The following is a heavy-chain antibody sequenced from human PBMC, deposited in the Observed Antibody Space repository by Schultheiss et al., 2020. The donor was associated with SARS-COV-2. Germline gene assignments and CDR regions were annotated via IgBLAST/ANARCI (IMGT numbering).Heavy chain of an antibody. D-gene: IGHD3-22*01. CDR3: ARDHQDYYDSSGYIDY. J-gene: IGHJ4*02. CDR1: GFTFDDYA. CDR2: ISWNSGSI. V-gene: IGHV3-9*01. Sequence: GGSLRLSCAASGFTFDDYAMHWVRQAPGKGLEWVSGISWNSGSIGYADSVKGRFTISRDNAKNSLYLQMNSLRAEDTAVYYCARDHQDYYDSSGYIDYWGQGTLVTVSS.